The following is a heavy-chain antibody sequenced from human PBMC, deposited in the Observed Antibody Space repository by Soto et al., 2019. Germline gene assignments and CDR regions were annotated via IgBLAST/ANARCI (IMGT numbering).Heavy chain of an antibody. Sequence: QVQLVESGGGVVQPGRSLRLSCAASGFTFSSYGMHWVRQAPGKGLEWVAVISYDGSNKYYADSVKGRFTISRDNSKHTLYLQMNSLRAEDTAVYYCAKGVAVAGTHYYYGMDVWGQGTTVTVSS. CDR1: GFTFSSYG. CDR2: ISYDGSNK. J-gene: IGHJ6*02. CDR3: AKGVAVAGTHYYYGMDV. D-gene: IGHD6-19*01. V-gene: IGHV3-30*18.